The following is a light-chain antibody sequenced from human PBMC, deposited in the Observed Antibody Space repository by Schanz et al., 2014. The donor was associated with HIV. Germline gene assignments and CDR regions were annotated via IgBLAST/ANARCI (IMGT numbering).Light chain of an antibody. V-gene: IGLV1-51*01. CDR1: SSNIGNNY. Sequence: QSVLTQPPSVSAAPGQKVTISCSGSSSNIGNNYVSWYQQLPGTAPKLLIYDNNKRPSGIPDRFSGSKSATSATMGITGLNAWDEADYYCATWDSSLRAGYVIFGGGTKLTVL. CDR2: DNN. CDR3: ATWDSSLRAGYVI. J-gene: IGLJ2*01.